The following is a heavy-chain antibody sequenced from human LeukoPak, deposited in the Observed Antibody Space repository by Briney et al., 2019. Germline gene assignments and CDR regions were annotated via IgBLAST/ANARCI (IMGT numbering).Heavy chain of an antibody. Sequence: GGSLRLSCAASGFTFSSYGMHWVRQAPGKGLEWVAFIRYDGSNKYYADSVKGRFTISRDNSKNTLYLQMNSLRAEDTAVYYCAKDLDSSSRPLSFDIWGQGTMVTVSS. CDR1: GFTFSSYG. CDR2: IRYDGSNK. J-gene: IGHJ3*02. CDR3: AKDLDSSSRPLSFDI. V-gene: IGHV3-30*02. D-gene: IGHD6-6*01.